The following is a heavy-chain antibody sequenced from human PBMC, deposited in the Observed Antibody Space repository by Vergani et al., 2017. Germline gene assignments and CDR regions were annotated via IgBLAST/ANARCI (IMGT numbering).Heavy chain of an antibody. D-gene: IGHD5-12*01. CDR1: GFSFPGYA. CDR2: VSGSSATP. CDR3: TKGSRGYKGYFFDY. Sequence: EVDLVESGGGLVQPGGSLRLSCEASGFSFPGYAMSWVRQAPGKGLEWVSSVSGSSATPYYADSVKGRFIISRDNSKNTLHLQMNSLRADDTAVYYCTKGSRGYKGYFFDYWGQGTLATVSS. J-gene: IGHJ4*02. V-gene: IGHV3-23*04.